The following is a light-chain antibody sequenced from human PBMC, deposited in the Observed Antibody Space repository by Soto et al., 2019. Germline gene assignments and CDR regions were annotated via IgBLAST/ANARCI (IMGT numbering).Light chain of an antibody. Sequence: IQLTQSPSLMSAYLGDVVTITCRASQSISSYVSWYQQKPGKAPKLLIYAASRLQSGVPSRFSGSRSGTDFTLTISSLQPEDFATYYCQQSYSRVTFGQGTEVDI. V-gene: IGKV1-39*01. CDR3: QQSYSRVT. CDR2: AAS. J-gene: IGKJ1*01. CDR1: QSISSY.